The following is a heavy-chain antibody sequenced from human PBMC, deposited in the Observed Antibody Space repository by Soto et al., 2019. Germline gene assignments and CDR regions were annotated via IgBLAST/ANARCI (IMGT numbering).Heavy chain of an antibody. J-gene: IGHJ3*02. CDR2: MFYSGST. CDR3: ARESEVEGAFDI. CDR1: GASMNNYY. D-gene: IGHD2-2*01. Sequence: SQTLSLTCTVSGASMNNYYGSWVRQPPGKGLEWIGYMFYSGSTNYNPSLKSRVTISVXXXXXXNXLXMXSXTAAXTAVYYCARESEVEGAFDIWCQGTMDTVSS. V-gene: IGHV4-59*01.